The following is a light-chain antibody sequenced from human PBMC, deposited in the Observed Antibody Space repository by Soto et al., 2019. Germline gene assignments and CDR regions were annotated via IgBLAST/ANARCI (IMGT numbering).Light chain of an antibody. CDR2: GAS. CDR3: QQRNSYPRT. V-gene: IGKV3-15*01. J-gene: IGKJ2*01. Sequence: EIVMTQSPATLSVSPGERATLSCRASQSVSSNLAWYQQRPGQAPRLLIYGASTRATGIPARFSGSGSGTEFILTISSLQSEDFAVYYCQQRNSYPRTFGQGTKVEIK. CDR1: QSVSSN.